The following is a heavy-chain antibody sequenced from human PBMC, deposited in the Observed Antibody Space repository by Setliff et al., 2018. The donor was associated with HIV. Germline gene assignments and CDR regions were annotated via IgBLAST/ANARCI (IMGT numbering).Heavy chain of an antibody. CDR3: ASGRKKNYDLFSGYYRILGVDFDY. Sequence: GESLKISCKGSGYSFTNYWIGWVRQMPGKGLEWMGIISPDDSDTRYSPSFQGQVTISADKSISTAYLQWSSLKASDTAMYYCASGRKKNYDLFSGYYRILGVDFDYWGQGTLVTVSS. D-gene: IGHD3-3*01. CDR1: GYSFTNYW. V-gene: IGHV5-51*01. J-gene: IGHJ4*02. CDR2: ISPDDSDT.